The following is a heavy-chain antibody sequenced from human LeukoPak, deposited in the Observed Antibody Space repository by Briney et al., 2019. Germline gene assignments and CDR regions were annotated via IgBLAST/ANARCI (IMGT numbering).Heavy chain of an antibody. V-gene: IGHV3-23*01. CDR2: ISGSGGST. Sequence: GGSLRLSCAASGFTFSSYGTSWVRQAPGKGLEWVSAISGSGGSTYYADSVKGRFTISRDNSKNTLYLQMNSLRAEDTAVYYCAKDRPRMVRGVLDYWGRGTLVTVSS. D-gene: IGHD3-10*01. J-gene: IGHJ4*02. CDR1: GFTFSSYG. CDR3: AKDRPRMVRGVLDY.